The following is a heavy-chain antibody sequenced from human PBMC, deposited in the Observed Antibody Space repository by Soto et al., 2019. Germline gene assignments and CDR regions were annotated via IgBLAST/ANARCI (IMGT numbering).Heavy chain of an antibody. J-gene: IGHJ5*02. CDR2: ISSAGTTI. CDR1: GFIFSYYE. Sequence: VQLVESGGGLVQPGGSLRLSCAASGFIFSYYEMNWVRQAPGKGLEWVSYISSAGTTIDYAESVRGRFTISRDNAKNSLYLQMDSLTDEDTGVYYCARDTWFAPWGQGTLVTVSS. CDR3: ARDTWFAP. V-gene: IGHV3-48*03.